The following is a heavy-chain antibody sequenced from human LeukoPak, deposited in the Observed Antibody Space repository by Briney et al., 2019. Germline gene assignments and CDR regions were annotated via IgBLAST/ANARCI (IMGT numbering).Heavy chain of an antibody. CDR2: LSGDGDRT. CDR3: AKDLYPRGLTTNVFDY. Sequence: PGGFLRLSCAASGFTFDDYAMHWVRLAPGEGLNWVSLLSGDGDRTYYADSMEGRFTISRDNSKNSLYLQMNSLRTEDTALYYCAKDLYPRGLTTNVFDYWGQGTLVTVSS. D-gene: IGHD2-8*01. V-gene: IGHV3-43*02. J-gene: IGHJ4*02. CDR1: GFTFDDYA.